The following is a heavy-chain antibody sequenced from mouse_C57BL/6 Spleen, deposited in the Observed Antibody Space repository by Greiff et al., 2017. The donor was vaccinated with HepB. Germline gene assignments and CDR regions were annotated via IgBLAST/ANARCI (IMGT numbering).Heavy chain of an antibody. CDR2: INYDGSST. Sequence: EVKLVESEGGLVQPGSSMKLSCTASGFTFSDYYMAWVRQVPEKGLEWVANINYDGSSTYYLDSLKSRFIISRDNAKNILYLQMSSLKSEDTATYYCARDESTVGWYFDVWGTGTTVTVSS. V-gene: IGHV5-16*01. D-gene: IGHD1-1*01. CDR3: ARDESTVGWYFDV. CDR1: GFTFSDYY. J-gene: IGHJ1*03.